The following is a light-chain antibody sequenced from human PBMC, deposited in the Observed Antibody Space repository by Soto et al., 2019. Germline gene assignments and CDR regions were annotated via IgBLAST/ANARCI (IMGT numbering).Light chain of an antibody. Sequence: QTVVTQEPSLTVSPGGTVTLTCGSRTGAVTSNHHPYWFQQKAGQAPRTLIYDTSNKHSWTPARFSGSLLGDKAALTLSGAQPEDESQYYCLLSYNAARVFGGGTKVTVL. V-gene: IGLV7-46*01. J-gene: IGLJ2*01. CDR1: TGAVTSNHH. CDR2: DTS. CDR3: LLSYNAARV.